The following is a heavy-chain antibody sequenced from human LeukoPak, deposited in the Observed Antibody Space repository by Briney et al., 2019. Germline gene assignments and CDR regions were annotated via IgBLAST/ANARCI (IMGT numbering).Heavy chain of an antibody. CDR2: IYSGGST. Sequence: GGSLRLSCAAPGFTVSSNYMSWVRQAPGKGLEWVSVIYSGGSTYYADSVKGRFTISRDNSKNTLYLQMNSLRAEDTAVYYCAVVVVAATLDYWGQGTLVTVSS. V-gene: IGHV3-66*01. D-gene: IGHD2-15*01. CDR1: GFTVSSNY. J-gene: IGHJ4*02. CDR3: AVVVVAATLDY.